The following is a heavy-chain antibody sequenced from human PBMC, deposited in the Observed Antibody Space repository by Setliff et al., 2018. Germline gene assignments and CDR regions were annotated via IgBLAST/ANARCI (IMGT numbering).Heavy chain of an antibody. Sequence: SVKVSCKASGGTFSSYAISWVRQAPGQGLEWMGGIIPIFGTANYAQKFQGRVTITADESTSTAYMELSSLRSEDTAVYYCARGEGSVASSGWYPTSFDYWGQGTLVTVSS. CDR3: ARGEGSVASSGWYPTSFDY. CDR1: GGTFSSYA. J-gene: IGHJ4*02. D-gene: IGHD6-19*01. CDR2: IIPIFGTA. V-gene: IGHV1-69*13.